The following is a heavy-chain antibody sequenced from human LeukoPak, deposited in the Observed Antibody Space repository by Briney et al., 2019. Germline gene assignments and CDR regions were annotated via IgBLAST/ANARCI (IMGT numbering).Heavy chain of an antibody. CDR2: IKSKTDGGTI. D-gene: IGHD3-9*01. V-gene: IGHV3-15*07. CDR3: STDQGGDILTGC. J-gene: IGHJ4*02. Sequence: PGGSLRLSCAASGFTFSNAWMNWVRQAPGKGLEWVGRIKSKTDGGTIDYAAPVRGRFTISRDDSENTLYLQMNSLKTEDTALYYCSTDQGGDILTGCWGQGTLVTVSS. CDR1: GFTFSNAW.